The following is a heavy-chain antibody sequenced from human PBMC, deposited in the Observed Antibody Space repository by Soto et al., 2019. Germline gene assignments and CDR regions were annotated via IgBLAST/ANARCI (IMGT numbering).Heavy chain of an antibody. Sequence: PGGSLRLSCAASGFTFSNYGMHWVRQAPGKGLEWVAVISYDGSDKYYADSVKGRFSISRDNSKNTLYLQMNSLRAEDTAVYYCARDQKSLYQLPTGGSSSLDPWGQGTLVTVSS. D-gene: IGHD2-2*01. CDR2: ISYDGSDK. CDR3: ARDQKSLYQLPTGGSSSLDP. V-gene: IGHV3-30*03. J-gene: IGHJ5*02. CDR1: GFTFSNYG.